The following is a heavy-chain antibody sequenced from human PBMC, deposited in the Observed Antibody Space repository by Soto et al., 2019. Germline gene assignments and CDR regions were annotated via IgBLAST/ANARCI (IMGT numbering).Heavy chain of an antibody. J-gene: IGHJ6*02. CDR2: IYWDDDK. Sequence: QITLKESGPTLVKPTQTLTLTCTFSAFSLSTGGVGVGWIRQPPGKALEWIALIYWDDDKRYSPSLRSRLTITKDTSQNQVVLTMTNMDPVDTATYYCIQSRCGGDCLQSYASYYYYGMDVWGQGTTVTVSS. D-gene: IGHD2-21*02. V-gene: IGHV2-5*02. CDR1: AFSLSTGGVG. CDR3: IQSRCGGDCLQSYASYYYYGMDV.